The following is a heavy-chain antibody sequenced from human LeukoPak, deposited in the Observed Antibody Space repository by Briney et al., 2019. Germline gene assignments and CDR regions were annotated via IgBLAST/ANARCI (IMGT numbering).Heavy chain of an antibody. CDR1: GFTFSSYA. D-gene: IGHD3-22*01. J-gene: IGHJ4*02. V-gene: IGHV3-30-3*01. CDR3: ARGDYYDSSGYTDY. Sequence: PGGSLRLSCAASGFTFSSYAMHWVRQAPGKGLEWVAVISYDGSNKYYADSVKGRFTISRDNSKNTLYLQMNSLRAEDTAVYYCARGDYYDSSGYTDYWGQGTLVAVSS. CDR2: ISYDGSNK.